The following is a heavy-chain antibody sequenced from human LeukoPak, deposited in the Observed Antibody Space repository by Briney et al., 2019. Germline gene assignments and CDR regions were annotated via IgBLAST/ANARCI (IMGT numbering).Heavy chain of an antibody. V-gene: IGHV1-8*03. D-gene: IGHD4-17*01. J-gene: IGHJ5*02. Sequence: ASVKVSCKASGYTFTSYDINWVQQATGQGLEWMGWMNPNSGNTGYAQKFQGRVTITRNTSISTAYMELSSLRSEDTAVYYCARGGNVDDYGDQRPYDWFDPWGQGTLVTVSS. CDR1: GYTFTSYD. CDR2: MNPNSGNT. CDR3: ARGGNVDDYGDQRPYDWFDP.